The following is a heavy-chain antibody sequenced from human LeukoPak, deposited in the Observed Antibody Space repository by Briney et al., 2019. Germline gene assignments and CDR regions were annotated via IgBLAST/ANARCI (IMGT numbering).Heavy chain of an antibody. CDR1: GGSISSSSYY. Sequence: SETLPLTCTIPGGSISSSSYYTGRSRQPPGKGLEWIGSIYYSGSTYSNPSLKSRVTISVDTSKNQFYLKLSSVTGADTAVYYCARQTVVNPNFDYWGQGTLVTVSS. V-gene: IGHV4-39*01. D-gene: IGHD4-23*01. CDR3: ARQTVVNPNFDY. J-gene: IGHJ4*02. CDR2: IYYSGST.